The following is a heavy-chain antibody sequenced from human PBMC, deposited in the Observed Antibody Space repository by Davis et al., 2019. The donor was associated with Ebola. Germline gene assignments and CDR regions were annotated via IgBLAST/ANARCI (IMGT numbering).Heavy chain of an antibody. CDR2: IDPSDSYT. D-gene: IGHD6-6*01. J-gene: IGHJ4*02. Sequence: PGGSLRLSCKGSGYSFTSYWISWVRQMPGKGLEWMGRIDPSDSYTNYSPSFQGHVTISADKSISTAYLQWSSLKASDTAMYYCATLSIAARPRSDWGQGTLVTVSS. CDR1: GYSFTSYW. CDR3: ATLSIAARPRSD. V-gene: IGHV5-10-1*01.